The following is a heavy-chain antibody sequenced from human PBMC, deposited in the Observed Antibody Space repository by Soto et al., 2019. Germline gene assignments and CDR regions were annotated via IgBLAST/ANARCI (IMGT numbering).Heavy chain of an antibody. Sequence: EVQLVESGGGLVQPGGSLRLSCVDSGFTFSRYWMSWVRQAPVKGLEWVGNIKQDGSEENYVDSVKGRFIISRDNAKNSIYLQMNSLRAEDTAVYYCARIAASGRGWDVWGQGTTVVVSS. CDR2: IKQDGSEE. CDR3: ARIAASGRGWDV. CDR1: GFTFSRYW. J-gene: IGHJ6*02. D-gene: IGHD6-13*01. V-gene: IGHV3-7*01.